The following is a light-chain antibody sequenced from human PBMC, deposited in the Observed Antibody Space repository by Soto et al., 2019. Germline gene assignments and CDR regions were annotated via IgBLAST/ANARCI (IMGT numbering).Light chain of an antibody. CDR1: QSISSY. J-gene: IGKJ5*01. CDR2: AAS. V-gene: IGKV1-39*01. CDR3: QQSYSTPPIV. Sequence: AYVGARVTFPYRASQSISSYLNWYQQKPGKAPKLLIYAASSLQSGVPSRFSGSGSGTDFTLTISSLQPEDFATYYCQQSYSTPPIVVGQGTQVEIK.